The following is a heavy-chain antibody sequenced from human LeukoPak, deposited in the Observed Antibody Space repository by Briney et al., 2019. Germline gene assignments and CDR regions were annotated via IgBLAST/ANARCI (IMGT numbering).Heavy chain of an antibody. Sequence: GGSLRLSCAASGFTFSSYGMHWVRQAPGKGLEWVAVIWYDGSNKYYADSVKGRFTISRDNSKNTLYLQMNSLRAEDTAVYYCARGSWVPGGYFGYWGRGTLVTVSS. CDR1: GFTFSSYG. J-gene: IGHJ4*02. V-gene: IGHV3-33*01. D-gene: IGHD3-10*01. CDR2: IWYDGSNK. CDR3: ARGSWVPGGYFGY.